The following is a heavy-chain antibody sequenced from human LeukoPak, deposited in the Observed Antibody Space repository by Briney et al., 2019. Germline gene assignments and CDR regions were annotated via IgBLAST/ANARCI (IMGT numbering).Heavy chain of an antibody. J-gene: IGHJ1*01. CDR3: ARDIREPLDPIQH. CDR1: GFTFTSYS. CDR2: ISSSSSYI. V-gene: IGHV3-21*01. Sequence: GGSLRLSCAASGFTFTSYSMNWVRQAPGKGLEWVSSISSSSSYIYYADSVKGRFTISRDNDKNSLYLQMNSLRAEDTAVYYCARDIREPLDPIQHWGQGTLVTVSS. D-gene: IGHD1-14*01.